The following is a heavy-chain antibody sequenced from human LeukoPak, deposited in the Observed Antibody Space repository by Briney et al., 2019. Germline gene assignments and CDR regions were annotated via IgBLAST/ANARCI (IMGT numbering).Heavy chain of an antibody. D-gene: IGHD3-16*01. CDR1: GLSFDDHG. Sequence: GGSLRLSCAASGLSFDDHGMSWGRQAPGQGLEWVSGITWNGGSTGYADSVKGRFSISRDNAKDSLFLQMNSLRVDDTALYYCVKDRSFNRGEPIDYWGQGTLVVVSS. CDR3: VKDRSFNRGEPIDY. J-gene: IGHJ4*02. V-gene: IGHV3-20*04. CDR2: ITWNGGST.